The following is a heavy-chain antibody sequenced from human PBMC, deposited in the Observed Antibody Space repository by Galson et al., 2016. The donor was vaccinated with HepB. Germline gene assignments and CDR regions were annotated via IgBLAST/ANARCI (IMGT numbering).Heavy chain of an antibody. CDR3: VTEYCAGTSCPLDV. CDR1: GGTFNS. D-gene: IGHD2-2*01. CDR2: IIPVFDAP. Sequence: SVKVSCKASGGTFNSFSWVRQAPGQGLEWMGGIIPVFDAPSYAQNFQDRVTITADESTNTAFMELTSLRSEDTAVYYCVTEYCAGTSCPLDVWGKGTTVTVSS. J-gene: IGHJ6*04. V-gene: IGHV1-69*13.